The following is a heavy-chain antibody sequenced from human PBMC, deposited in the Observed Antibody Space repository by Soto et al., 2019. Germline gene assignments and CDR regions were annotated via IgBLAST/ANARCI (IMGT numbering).Heavy chain of an antibody. CDR2: SRNKANSFST. Sequence: GGSLRLSWEVSGFTCSDHYMDWVRQAPGKGLEWVGRSRNKANSFSTAYAPSVKGRFTISRDDSKSSLYLQMNSLKTDDTAVYYCTRIAYNYGPGDYWGQGTLVTVSS. CDR1: GFTCSDHY. CDR3: TRIAYNYGPGDY. V-gene: IGHV3-72*01. J-gene: IGHJ4*02. D-gene: IGHD2-21*01.